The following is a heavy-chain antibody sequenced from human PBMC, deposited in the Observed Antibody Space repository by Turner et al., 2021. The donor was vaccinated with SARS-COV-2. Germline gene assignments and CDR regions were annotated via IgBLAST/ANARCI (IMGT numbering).Heavy chain of an antibody. D-gene: IGHD1-1*01. CDR1: GGSISSYY. CDR2: IYYSGST. J-gene: IGHJ6*02. CDR3: ARHQGSTSGYDHGMNV. Sequence: QVQLQESGPGLVKPSETLSLTCTVSGGSISSYYWSWIRQPPGKGLEWIGYIYYSGSTNYNPSLKSRVTISVDTSKNQFSLKLRSVTAADTAVYYCARHQGSTSGYDHGMNVWGQGTAVIVSS. V-gene: IGHV4-59*08.